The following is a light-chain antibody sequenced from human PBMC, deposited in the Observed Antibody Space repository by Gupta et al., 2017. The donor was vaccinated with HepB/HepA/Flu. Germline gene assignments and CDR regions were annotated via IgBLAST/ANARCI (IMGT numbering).Light chain of an antibody. J-gene: IGLJ1*01. CDR3: GAWDSSLSVFV. Sequence: QSVLTQPPSVSAAPGQKVTISCSGSSSNGGSNYVSWCQQLPGTTPKLLIYNNNKRPSGIPDRFSGSRSGTSATLGITGLQTGDEADYYCGAWDSSLSVFVFGTGTKVTVL. CDR2: NNN. V-gene: IGLV1-51*01. CDR1: SSNGGSNY.